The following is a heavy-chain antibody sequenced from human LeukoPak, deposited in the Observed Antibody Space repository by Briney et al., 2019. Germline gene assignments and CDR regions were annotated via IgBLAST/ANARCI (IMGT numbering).Heavy chain of an antibody. J-gene: IGHJ1*01. CDR1: GYSFTSYW. Sequence: GESLKISCKGSGYSFTSYWIGWVRQMPGKGLEWMGIIYPGDSDTRYSPSFQGQVTISADKSISTAYLQWSSLKASDTAMYYCARSRIAARQRGEYFQHWGQGTLVTVSS. V-gene: IGHV5-51*01. CDR3: ARSRIAARQRGEYFQH. D-gene: IGHD6-6*01. CDR2: IYPGDSDT.